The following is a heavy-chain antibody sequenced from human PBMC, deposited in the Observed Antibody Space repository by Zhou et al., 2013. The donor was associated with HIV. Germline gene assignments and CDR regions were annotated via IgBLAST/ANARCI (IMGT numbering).Heavy chain of an antibody. V-gene: IGHV1-69*12. Sequence: QVQLVQSGAEVKKPGSSVKVSCKAPGVNFGSYALTWVRQAPGQGLEWMGGIIPVFGTTNYAQKFQGRVTITADESTSTAYMELSSLRSEDTAVYYCARSLEDIVVVPAAISRPLDYWAREPWSPSPQ. CDR2: IIPVFGTT. D-gene: IGHD2-2*01. J-gene: IGHJ4*02. CDR1: GVNFGSYA. CDR3: ARSLEDIVVVPAAISRPLDY.